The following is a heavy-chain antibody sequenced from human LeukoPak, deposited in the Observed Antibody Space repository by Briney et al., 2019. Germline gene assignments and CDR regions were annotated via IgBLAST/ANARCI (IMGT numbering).Heavy chain of an antibody. V-gene: IGHV1-46*01. D-gene: IGHD4-17*01. J-gene: IGHJ3*02. CDR3: ARVSTPVATGRHDAFDI. CDR2: INPSGGST. CDR1: GYTFTSYY. Sequence: ASVKVSCKASGYTFTSYYMHWVRQAPGQGLEWMGIINPSGGSTSYAQKFQGRVTMTRDMSTSTVYMELSSPRSEDTAVYYCARVSTPVATGRHDAFDIWGQGTMVTVSS.